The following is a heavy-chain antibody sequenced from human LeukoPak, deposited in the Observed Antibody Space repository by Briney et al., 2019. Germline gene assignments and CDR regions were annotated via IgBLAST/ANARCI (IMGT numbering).Heavy chain of an antibody. Sequence: SVKVSCKASGGTFSSYAISWVRQAPGQGLEWMGGIIPIFGTANYAQKFQGRVTITADKSTSTAYMELSSLRAEDTAVYYCAKTETAYDFWSGYYWFDYWGQGTLVTVSS. D-gene: IGHD3-3*01. V-gene: IGHV1-69*06. CDR1: GGTFSSYA. CDR2: IIPIFGTA. J-gene: IGHJ4*02. CDR3: AKTETAYDFWSGYYWFDY.